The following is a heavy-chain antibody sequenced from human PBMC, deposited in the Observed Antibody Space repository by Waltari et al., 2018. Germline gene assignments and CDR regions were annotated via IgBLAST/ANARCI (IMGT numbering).Heavy chain of an antibody. Sequence: QVNLVESGGGVVQPGGSLRLSCATSGFTFSNFGMHWVRQAPGKGLGLLAFIWFDGSDKFYAVSVRGRFTISRDNSARTLYLDMDSLRLDDTAMYYCAKDAFGNTYLDFWGQGTLVTVSS. D-gene: IGHD2-2*02. V-gene: IGHV3-30*02. CDR1: GFTFSNFG. CDR2: IWFDGSDK. CDR3: AKDAFGNTYLDF. J-gene: IGHJ4*02.